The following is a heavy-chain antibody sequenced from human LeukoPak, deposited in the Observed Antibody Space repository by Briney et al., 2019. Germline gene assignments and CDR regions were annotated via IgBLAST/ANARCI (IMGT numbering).Heavy chain of an antibody. V-gene: IGHV1-18*01. J-gene: IGHJ4*02. CDR2: ISAYNGNT. CDR1: GYTFTSYG. Sequence: ASVKVSCKASGYTFTSYGISWVRQAPGQGLEWMGWISAYNGNTNHAQKLQGRVTMTTDTSTSTAYMELRSLRSDDTAVYYCARDIYDFWSGYPDYWGQGTLVTVSS. CDR3: ARDIYDFWSGYPDY. D-gene: IGHD3-3*01.